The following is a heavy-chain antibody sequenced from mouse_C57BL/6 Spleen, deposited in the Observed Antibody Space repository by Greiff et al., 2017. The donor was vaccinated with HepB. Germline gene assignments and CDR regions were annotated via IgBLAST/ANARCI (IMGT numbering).Heavy chain of an antibody. D-gene: IGHD2-4*01. CDR2: IYPGSGST. CDR1: GYTFTSYW. Sequence: VQLQQPGAELVKPGASVKMSCKASGYTFTSYWITWVKQRPGQGLEWIGDIYPGSGSTNYNEKFKSKATLTVDTSTSTAYMQLSSLTSEDAAVYYCARYDYDAWFAYWGQGTLVTVSA. J-gene: IGHJ3*01. V-gene: IGHV1-55*01. CDR3: ARYDYDAWFAY.